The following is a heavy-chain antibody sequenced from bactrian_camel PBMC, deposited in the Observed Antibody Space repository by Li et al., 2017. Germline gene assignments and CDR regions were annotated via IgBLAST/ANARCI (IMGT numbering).Heavy chain of an antibody. Sequence: HVQLVESGGGSVQRGGSLRLSCETPPYAYSNYCLAWFRQAPGKEHEGIAAIDSEGRTYYTDSMKGRFTISKDNAKNTLYLQMNSLKPENTGIYYCATETDRCLLHRLWYNYWGQGTQVTVS. D-gene: IGHD3*01. CDR1: PYAYSNYC. V-gene: IGHV3S1*01. CDR2: IDSEGRT. CDR3: ATETDRCLLHRLWYNY. J-gene: IGHJ4*01.